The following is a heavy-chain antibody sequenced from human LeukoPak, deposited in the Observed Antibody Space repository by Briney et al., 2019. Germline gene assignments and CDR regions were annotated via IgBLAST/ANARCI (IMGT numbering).Heavy chain of an antibody. D-gene: IGHD3-3*01. CDR1: GGTFSSYA. CDR3: ARDDHDFWGGYYGFDY. CDR2: IIPILGIA. V-gene: IGHV1-69*04. Sequence: AASVKVSCKASGGTFSSYAISWVRQAPGQGLEWMGRIIPILGIANYAQKFQGRVMITADKSTSTAYMELSSLRSEDTAVYYCARDDHDFWGGYYGFDYWGQGTLVTVSS. J-gene: IGHJ4*02.